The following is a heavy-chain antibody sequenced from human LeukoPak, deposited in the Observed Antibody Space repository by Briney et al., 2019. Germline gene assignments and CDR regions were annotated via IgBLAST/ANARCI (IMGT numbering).Heavy chain of an antibody. Sequence: PSETLSLTCTVSGGSISSYYWSWIRQPAGKGLEWIGRIYTSGSTNYNPSLKSRVTMSVDTSKNQFSLKLSSVTAADTAVYYCARDGYSSSWEPYNWFDPWGQGTLVTVSS. V-gene: IGHV4-4*07. CDR2: IYTSGST. CDR1: GGSISSYY. J-gene: IGHJ5*02. CDR3: ARDGYSSSWEPYNWFDP. D-gene: IGHD6-13*01.